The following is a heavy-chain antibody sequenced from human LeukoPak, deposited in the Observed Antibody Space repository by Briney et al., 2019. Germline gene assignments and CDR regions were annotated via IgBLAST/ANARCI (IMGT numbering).Heavy chain of an antibody. Sequence: GGSLRLSCAASGFTFSSYGMHWVRQAPGKGLEWVAVISYDGSNKYYADSVKGRFTISRDNSKNTLYLQMNSLRAEDTAVYYCARGGDSSGYDPFDYWGQGTLVTVSS. CDR3: ARGGDSSGYDPFDY. J-gene: IGHJ4*02. CDR1: GFTFSSYG. V-gene: IGHV3-30*03. D-gene: IGHD3-22*01. CDR2: ISYDGSNK.